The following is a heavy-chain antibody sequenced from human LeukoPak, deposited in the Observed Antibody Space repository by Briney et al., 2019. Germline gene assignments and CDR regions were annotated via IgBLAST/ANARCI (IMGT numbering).Heavy chain of an antibody. CDR1: GFTFSSFA. CDR3: AKLMRSYNWNDFDY. CDR2: LSGSGGST. J-gene: IGHJ4*02. Sequence: GGSLRLSCAASGFTFSSFAMSWVRQAPGKGLEWVSTLSGSGGSTYYAESVKGRFTISRDNSKNTLYLQMNSLRAEDTAVYYCAKLMRSYNWNDFDYWGQGTLVTVSS. D-gene: IGHD1-1*01. V-gene: IGHV3-23*01.